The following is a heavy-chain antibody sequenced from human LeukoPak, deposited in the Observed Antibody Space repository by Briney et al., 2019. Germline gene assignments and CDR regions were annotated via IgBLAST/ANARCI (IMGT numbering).Heavy chain of an antibody. D-gene: IGHD3-10*01. V-gene: IGHV3-30*18. CDR2: ISYDGSNK. CDR3: AKDASEGVRGISWGIYYFDY. Sequence: PGGSLRLSCAASGFTVSSNYMSWVRQAPGKGLEWVAVISYDGSNKYYADSVKGRFTISRDNSKNTLYLQMNSLRAEDTAVYYCAKDASEGVRGISWGIYYFDYWGQGTLVTVSS. J-gene: IGHJ4*02. CDR1: GFTVSSNY.